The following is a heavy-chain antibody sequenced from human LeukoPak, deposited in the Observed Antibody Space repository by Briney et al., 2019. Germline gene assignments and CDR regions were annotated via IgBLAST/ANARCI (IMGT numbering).Heavy chain of an antibody. CDR3: ATINTAIFSSPDY. Sequence: PGGSLRLSCAASGFTFSNSWMTWVRQAPGKGLEWVANIKEDGGEKYYVDSVKGRFTVSRDNAKRSLYLQMNSLRAEDTAVYYCATINTAIFSSPDYWGPGTLVTVSS. CDR2: IKEDGGEK. J-gene: IGHJ4*02. CDR1: GFTFSNSW. V-gene: IGHV3-7*05. D-gene: IGHD2-21*02.